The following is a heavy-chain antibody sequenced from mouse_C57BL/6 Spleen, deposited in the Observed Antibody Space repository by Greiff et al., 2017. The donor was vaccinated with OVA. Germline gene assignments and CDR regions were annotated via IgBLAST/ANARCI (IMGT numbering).Heavy chain of an antibody. CDR2: IKHRDGST. V-gene: IGHV1-85*01. CDR3: ARSHYYGDY. Sequence: QVQLQQSGPELVKPGASVKLSCKASGYTFTSYYINWVNQTPGQGLEWIGWIKHRDGSTKYNEKFTGKASLTVDTSSSTAYLKLHSLTSEDSAVYFCARSHYYGDYWGQGTTLTVSS. J-gene: IGHJ2*01. CDR1: GYTFTSYY.